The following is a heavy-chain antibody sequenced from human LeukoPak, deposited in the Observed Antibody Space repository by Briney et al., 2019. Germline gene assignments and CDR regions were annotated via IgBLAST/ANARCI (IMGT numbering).Heavy chain of an antibody. V-gene: IGHV1-8*03. CDR1: VYTFTHYD. Sequence: ASLKGSSKASVYTFTHYDINWVRRATGHGLEWRGWLDPNSATAGYAQNFQGRVTITWDTSMSTDYMELSSLRSEDTAVYYCARVSSRFWTGYYDPFDIWGQGTMVTVSS. CDR3: ARVSSRFWTGYYDPFDI. CDR2: LDPNSATA. J-gene: IGHJ3*02. D-gene: IGHD3/OR15-3a*01.